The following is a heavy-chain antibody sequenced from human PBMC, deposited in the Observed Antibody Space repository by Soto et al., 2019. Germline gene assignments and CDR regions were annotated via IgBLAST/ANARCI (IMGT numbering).Heavy chain of an antibody. D-gene: IGHD6-19*01. J-gene: IGHJ6*02. CDR2: IWYDGSNK. Sequence: QVQLVESGGGVVQPGKSLRLSCAASGFTFSSYGMHWVRQAPGKGLEWVGLIWYDGSNKYYADSVKGRFTISRYNSKKTLYLQMNSLRAEDTAVYYCARVTAVAGHGMDVWGQGTTVTVSS. CDR1: GFTFSSYG. V-gene: IGHV3-33*01. CDR3: ARVTAVAGHGMDV.